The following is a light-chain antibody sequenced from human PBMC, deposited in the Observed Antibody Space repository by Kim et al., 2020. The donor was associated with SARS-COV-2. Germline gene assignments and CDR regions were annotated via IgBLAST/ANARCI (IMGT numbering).Light chain of an antibody. Sequence: GQAITISCTGTNGDVGGYNFVSWYQQPPDKVPKLILYDDINRPSGISPRFSGSKSGNTASLTISGLQADDEADYYCSSYTSSNTLVFGTGTKVTVL. V-gene: IGLV2-14*03. CDR1: NGDVGGYNF. CDR3: SSYTSSNTLV. J-gene: IGLJ1*01. CDR2: DDI.